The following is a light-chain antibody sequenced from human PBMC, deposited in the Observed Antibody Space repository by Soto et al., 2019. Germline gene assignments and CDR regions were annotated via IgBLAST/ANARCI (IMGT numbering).Light chain of an antibody. V-gene: IGLV4-60*02. Sequence: QSVLTQSSSASASLGSSVKLTCTLSSGHSSYIIAWHQQQPGKAPRYLMKLEGSGSYNKGSGVPDRFSGSSSGADRYLTISNPQFEDEADYYCETWDRNTHTVFGGGTKVTVL. CDR2: LEGSGSY. J-gene: IGLJ3*02. CDR3: ETWDRNTHTV. CDR1: SGHSSYI.